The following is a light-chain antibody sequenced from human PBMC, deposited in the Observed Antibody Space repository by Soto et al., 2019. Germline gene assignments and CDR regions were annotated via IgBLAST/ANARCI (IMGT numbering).Light chain of an antibody. V-gene: IGKV3-15*01. CDR1: QSVSSN. Sequence: EIVMTQSPATLSVSPGERATLSCRASQSVSSNLAWYQQKPGQAPRLLIYGASTRATGIPAGFSGSGSGTEFTLTISSLQSEDFAVYYCQQYNNWPWGTFGQGTKVEIK. J-gene: IGKJ1*01. CDR3: QQYNNWPWGT. CDR2: GAS.